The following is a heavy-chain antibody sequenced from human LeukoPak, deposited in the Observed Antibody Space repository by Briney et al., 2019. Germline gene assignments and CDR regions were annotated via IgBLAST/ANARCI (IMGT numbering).Heavy chain of an antibody. V-gene: IGHV3-30-3*01. CDR2: ISLDGAKT. D-gene: IGHD3-16*01. CDR3: VRDDPGFMLGNW. J-gene: IGHJ4*02. CDR1: GFSFRNYA. Sequence: PEKSLGLSCAASGFSFRNYAMHWVRQAPGKGLEWVAVISLDGAKTSYGDYVKGRFTISRDNSNNTLYLQMNSLRPDDTAVYYCVRDDPGFMLGNWWGQGTLVTVSS.